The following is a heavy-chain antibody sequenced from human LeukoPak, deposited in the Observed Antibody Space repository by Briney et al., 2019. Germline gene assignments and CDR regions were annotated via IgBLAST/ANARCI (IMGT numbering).Heavy chain of an antibody. D-gene: IGHD3-16*01. J-gene: IGHJ4*02. CDR2: IYYSGST. V-gene: IGHV4-59*01. CDR1: GGSISSYY. CDR3: ARGTPGGSY. Sequence: SSEILSLTCTVSGGSISSYYWSWIRQPPGKGLEWIGCIYYSGSTNYNPSLKSRVSISVDRPKNQFSLKLSSVTAADTAVYYCARGTPGGSYWGQGALVTVSS.